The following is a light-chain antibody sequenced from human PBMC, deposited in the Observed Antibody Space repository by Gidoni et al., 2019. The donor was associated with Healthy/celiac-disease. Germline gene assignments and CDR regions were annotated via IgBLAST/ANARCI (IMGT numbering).Light chain of an antibody. CDR1: KLGDKY. V-gene: IGLV3-1*01. CDR2: QDS. Sequence: SYERTQPPSVSVSPGQTASITCSGYKLGDKYACWYQQKPGQSPVLVIYQDSKRPSGIPERFSGSNSGNTATLTISGTQAMDEADYYCQAWDSSTVVFGGGTKLTVL. J-gene: IGLJ2*01. CDR3: QAWDSSTVV.